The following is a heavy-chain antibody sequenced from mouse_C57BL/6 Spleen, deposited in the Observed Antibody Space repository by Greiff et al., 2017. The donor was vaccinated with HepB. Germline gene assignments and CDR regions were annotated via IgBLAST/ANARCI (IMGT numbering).Heavy chain of an antibody. J-gene: IGHJ2*01. CDR1: GYTFTSYW. Sequence: VQLQQSGAELVRPGTSVKLSCKASGYTFTSYWMHWVKQRPGQGLEWIGVIDPSDSYTNYNQKFKGKATLTVDTSSSTAYMQLSSLTSEDSAVYYCARIYGNYVGDFDYWGQGTTLTVSS. CDR2: IDPSDSYT. V-gene: IGHV1-59*01. D-gene: IGHD2-1*01. CDR3: ARIYGNYVGDFDY.